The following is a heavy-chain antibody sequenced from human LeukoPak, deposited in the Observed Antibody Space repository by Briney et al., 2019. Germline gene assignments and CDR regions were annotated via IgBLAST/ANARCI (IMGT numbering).Heavy chain of an antibody. Sequence: PGGSLRLSCAASGXTFSSYAVSWVRQAPGKGLEWVSAVSGSGGSTYYADSVKGRFTISRDNSKNTLYLQMNSLRADDTAVYYSAKTYYYDSSGYSGPLDYWGQGTLVTVSS. CDR1: GXTFSSYA. CDR2: VSGSGGST. J-gene: IGHJ4*02. CDR3: AKTYYYDSSGYSGPLDY. D-gene: IGHD3-22*01. V-gene: IGHV3-23*01.